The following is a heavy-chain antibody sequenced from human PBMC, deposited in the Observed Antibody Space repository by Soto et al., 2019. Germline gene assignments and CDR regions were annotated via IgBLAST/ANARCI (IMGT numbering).Heavy chain of an antibody. CDR1: GGSFSGYY. CDR3: ARVQLYDAFDI. D-gene: IGHD5-18*01. J-gene: IGHJ3*02. Sequence: SETLSRTCAVYGGSFSGYYWSWIRQPPGKGLEWIGEINHSGSTNYNPSLKSRVTISVDTSKNQFSLKLSSVTAADTAVYYCARVQLYDAFDIWGQGTMVTVSS. CDR2: INHSGST. V-gene: IGHV4-34*01.